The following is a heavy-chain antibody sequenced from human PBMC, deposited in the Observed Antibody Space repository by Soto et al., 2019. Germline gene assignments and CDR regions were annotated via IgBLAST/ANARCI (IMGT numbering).Heavy chain of an antibody. CDR2: IYYSGST. CDR1: GGSISSSSYY. CDR3: ARRVGSSWYEGDY. J-gene: IGHJ4*02. D-gene: IGHD6-13*01. V-gene: IGHV4-39*01. Sequence: QLQLQESGPGLVKPSETLSLTCTVSGGSISSSSYYWGWIRQPPGKGLEGIGSIYYSGSTYYIPSRKSRVTISVDTSKNQFSLKLSSVTAADTAVYYCARRVGSSWYEGDYWGQGTLVTVSS.